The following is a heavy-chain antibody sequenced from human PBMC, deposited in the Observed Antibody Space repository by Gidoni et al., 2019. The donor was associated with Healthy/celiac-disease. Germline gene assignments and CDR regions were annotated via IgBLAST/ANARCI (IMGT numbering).Heavy chain of an antibody. V-gene: IGHV3-23*04. CDR2: ISGSGCST. J-gene: IGHJ4*02. D-gene: IGHD3-22*01. CDR3: EPISPYYATPGGFDY. CDR1: GLTFSSYA. Sequence: EVQLVEAGGGLVQPGESLRLSCAAYGLTFSSYAMCWVRRAPGKGREWVSAISGSGCSTYYSDPVKVRFTISRDNSKNTLYLQMNSLRAEDTAVYYCEPISPYYATPGGFDYWVQGTLVTVSS.